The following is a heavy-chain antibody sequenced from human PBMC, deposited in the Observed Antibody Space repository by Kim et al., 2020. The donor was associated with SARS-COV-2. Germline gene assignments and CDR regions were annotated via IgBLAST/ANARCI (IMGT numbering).Heavy chain of an antibody. CDR3: ARVSLRVFWFDP. CDR2: IYYSGST. V-gene: IGHV4-31*03. Sequence: SETLSLTCTVSGGSISSGGYYWSWIRQHPGKGLEWIGYIYYSGSTYYNPSLKSRVTISVDTSKNQFSLKLSSVTAADTAVYYCARVSLRVFWFDPWGQGTLVTVSS. CDR1: GGSISSGGYY. D-gene: IGHD3-16*01. J-gene: IGHJ5*02.